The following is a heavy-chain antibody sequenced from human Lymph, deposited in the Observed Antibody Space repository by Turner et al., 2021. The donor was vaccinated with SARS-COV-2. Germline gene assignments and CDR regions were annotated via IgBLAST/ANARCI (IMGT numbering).Heavy chain of an antibody. Sequence: QVQRVESGGGVVQPGRSLRLSCAASGFTFSSYGMHWVRQAPGKGLEWVAVIWYDGSNKYYADSVKGRFTISRDNSKNTLYLQMNSLRAEDTAVYYCARVKGYNGYDLRYYYGMDVWGQGTTVTVSS. D-gene: IGHD5-12*01. V-gene: IGHV3-33*01. CDR3: ARVKGYNGYDLRYYYGMDV. CDR2: IWYDGSNK. CDR1: GFTFSSYG. J-gene: IGHJ6*02.